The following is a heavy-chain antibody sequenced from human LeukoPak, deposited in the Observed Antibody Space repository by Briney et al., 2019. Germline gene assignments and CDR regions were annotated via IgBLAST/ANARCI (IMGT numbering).Heavy chain of an antibody. Sequence: GGSLRLSCAASGFTFGSYGMHWVRQAPGKGLEWVTSIWYDGSSKYYADSVKGRFTVSRDNAKKTLYVQMSSLSAEDSAVYYCAEELGIGYWGQGTLVTVSS. D-gene: IGHD7-27*01. CDR2: IWYDGSSK. V-gene: IGHV3-30*02. CDR1: GFTFGSYG. J-gene: IGHJ4*02. CDR3: AEELGIGY.